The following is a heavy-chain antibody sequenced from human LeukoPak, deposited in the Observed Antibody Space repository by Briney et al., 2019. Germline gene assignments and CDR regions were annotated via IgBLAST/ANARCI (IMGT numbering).Heavy chain of an antibody. CDR2: IYYSGST. Sequence: PSETLSLTCTVSGGSISSYNWSWIRQPPGKGLEWIGYIYYSGSTNYNPSLKSRVTISVDTSKNQFSLKLSSVTATDTAVYYCARGGLWFGELSNWFDPWGQGTLVTVSS. J-gene: IGHJ5*02. D-gene: IGHD3-10*01. CDR1: GGSISSYN. CDR3: ARGGLWFGELSNWFDP. V-gene: IGHV4-59*01.